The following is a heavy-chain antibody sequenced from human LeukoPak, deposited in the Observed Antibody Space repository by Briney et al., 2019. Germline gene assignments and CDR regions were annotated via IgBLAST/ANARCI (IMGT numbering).Heavy chain of an antibody. CDR2: ISGSGSNT. V-gene: IGHV3-11*04. CDR1: GFNFNDYY. D-gene: IGHD3-16*01. J-gene: IGHJ4*02. Sequence: GGSLKLSCAGSGFNFNDYYMSWIRQAPGKGLEWLAYISGSGSNTEYVDSVMGRFIIYRDNAENSVYLQMNSLRGEDTALYYCARSWGVVSFDYWGQGTLVTVSS. CDR3: ARSWGVVSFDY.